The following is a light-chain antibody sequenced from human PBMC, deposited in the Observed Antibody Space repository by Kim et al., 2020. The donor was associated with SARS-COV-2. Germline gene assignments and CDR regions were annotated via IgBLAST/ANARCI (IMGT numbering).Light chain of an antibody. V-gene: IGLV3-19*01. CDR1: SLRSYY. CDR3: QSRDSSDKVV. J-gene: IGLJ2*01. CDR2: GKN. Sequence: SSELTQDPAVSVALGQTVRITCQGDSLRSYYASRNQQKPGQAPVLVIYGKNNRPSGIPDRFSGSSSGNTASLTITGAQAEDEADYYCQSRDSSDKVVFGGGTQLTVL.